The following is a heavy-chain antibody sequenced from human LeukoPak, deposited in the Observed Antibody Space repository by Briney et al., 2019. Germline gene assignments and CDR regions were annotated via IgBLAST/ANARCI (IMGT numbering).Heavy chain of an antibody. CDR2: IYPGDSDT. CDR3: AREGTTPAFDI. J-gene: IGHJ3*02. Sequence: GASLQSSFQGSGYSFTSYWIGWGRQMPGKGRGWMGVIYPGDSDTRYSPSFQGQVTISADQSISTAYLQWSSLKASDTAMYYCAREGTTPAFDIWGQGTMVTVSS. D-gene: IGHD1-1*01. V-gene: IGHV5-51*01. CDR1: GYSFTSYW.